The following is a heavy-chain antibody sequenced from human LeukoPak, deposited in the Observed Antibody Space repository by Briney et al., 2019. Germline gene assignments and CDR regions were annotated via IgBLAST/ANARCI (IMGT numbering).Heavy chain of an antibody. CDR2: IKQEGSEK. CDR1: GFTFSSYW. D-gene: IGHD3-22*01. Sequence: GGSLRLSCAASGFTFSSYWMSWVRQAPGKGLEWVAKIKQEGSEKYYVGSVKGHYTNSRNNPKTSLYLKINSLRAEDTAMYYCERTPGLNYSYDSSGYYDYWGQGTLVTVSS. J-gene: IGHJ4*02. CDR3: ERTPGLNYSYDSSGYYDY. V-gene: IGHV3-7*01.